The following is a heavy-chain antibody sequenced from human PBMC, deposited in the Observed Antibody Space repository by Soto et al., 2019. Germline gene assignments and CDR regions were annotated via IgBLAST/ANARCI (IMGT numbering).Heavy chain of an antibody. CDR1: CGSRRDGGYC. D-gene: IGHD2-2*01. CDR2: IYYSGST. V-gene: IGHV4-30-4*08. J-gene: IGHJ4*02. Sequence: SETLCLRKTVSCGSRRDGGYCWSWIRQPPGKGLEWIGYIYYSGSTYYNPSLKSRVTISVDTSKNQFSLKLSSVTAADTAVYYCASGDSTTMNFDYWGQGTLVTVSS. CDR3: ASGDSTTMNFDY.